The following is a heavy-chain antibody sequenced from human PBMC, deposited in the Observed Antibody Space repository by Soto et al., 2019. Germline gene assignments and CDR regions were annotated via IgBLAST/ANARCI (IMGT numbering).Heavy chain of an antibody. J-gene: IGHJ6*02. V-gene: IGHV1-69*08. CDR1: GGTFSSYT. CDR3: ARDWGTAMVATGHGGYYYGMDV. Sequence: QVQLVQSGAEVKKPGSSVKVSCKASGGTFSSYTISWVRQAPGQGLEWMGRIIPILGIANYAQKVQGRVTITADKSTSTAYMELSSLRSEDTAVYYCARDWGTAMVATGHGGYYYGMDVWGQGTTVTVSS. CDR2: IIPILGIA. D-gene: IGHD5-18*01.